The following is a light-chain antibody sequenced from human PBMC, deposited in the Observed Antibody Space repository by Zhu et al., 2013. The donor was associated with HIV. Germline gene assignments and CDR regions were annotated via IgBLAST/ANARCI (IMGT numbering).Light chain of an antibody. CDR3: QQYNNWPPWT. Sequence: EVVMTQSPGTLSVSPGERATLSCRASQSVSSNLAWYQQIPGRAPRLLIYGASTRATGVPARFSGGGSGTEFTLTINSLQSEDFAIYYCQQYNNWPPWTFGQGTKVE. CDR2: GAS. J-gene: IGKJ1*01. V-gene: IGKV3-15*01. CDR1: QSVSSN.